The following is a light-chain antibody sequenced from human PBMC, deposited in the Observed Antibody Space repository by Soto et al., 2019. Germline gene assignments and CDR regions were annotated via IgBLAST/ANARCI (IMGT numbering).Light chain of an antibody. J-gene: IGLJ2*01. CDR2: EVS. CDR1: SSDVGGYNY. CDR3: TSYAGDNSVV. Sequence: QSALTQPPSASGSPGQSVTISCTGMSSDVGGYNYVSWYQQHPGKAPKLMIYEVSKRPSGVPDRFSGSKSGNTASLTVSGLQAEEEDDYYCTSYAGDNSVVFGGGTKLTVL. V-gene: IGLV2-8*01.